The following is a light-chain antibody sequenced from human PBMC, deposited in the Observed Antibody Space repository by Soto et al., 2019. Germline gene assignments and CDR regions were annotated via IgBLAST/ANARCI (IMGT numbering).Light chain of an antibody. CDR2: AAS. CDR3: QQSYSTPFT. Sequence: DLQMTQSPSSLSASVGDRVTITCRASQSISSYLNWYQQKPGKAPKLLIYAASSLQSGVPSRFSGSGSWTDFTLTISSLQPEDFATYYCQQSYSTPFTFGPGTKVDIK. CDR1: QSISSY. V-gene: IGKV1-39*01. J-gene: IGKJ3*01.